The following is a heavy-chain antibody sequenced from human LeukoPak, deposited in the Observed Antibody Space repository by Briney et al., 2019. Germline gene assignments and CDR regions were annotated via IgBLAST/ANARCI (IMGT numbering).Heavy chain of an antibody. Sequence: SQTLSLTCTVSGGSISSGDYYWRWIRQPPGTGLEWIGYIYYSGSTYYNPSLKSRVTISVDTSKNQFSLKLSSVTAADTAVYYCARSRVLRYFDWLFPFDYWGQGTLVTVSS. CDR3: ARSRVLRYFDWLFPFDY. CDR2: IYYSGST. J-gene: IGHJ4*02. D-gene: IGHD3-9*01. V-gene: IGHV4-30-4*08. CDR1: GGSISSGDYY.